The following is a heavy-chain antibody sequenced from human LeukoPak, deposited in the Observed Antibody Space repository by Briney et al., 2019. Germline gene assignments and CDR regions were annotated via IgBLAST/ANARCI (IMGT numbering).Heavy chain of an antibody. D-gene: IGHD4-17*01. CDR1: GGSISSYY. V-gene: IGHV4-4*07. CDR2: IYTSGST. J-gene: IGHJ2*01. CDR3: ARDRSSRTTVTTRYFDL. Sequence: SETLSLTCTVSGGSISSYYLSWIRQPAGKGLEWIGRIYTSGSTNYNPSLKSRVTMSVDTSKNQFSLKLSSVTAADTAVYYCARDRSSRTTVTTRYFDLWGRGTLVTVSS.